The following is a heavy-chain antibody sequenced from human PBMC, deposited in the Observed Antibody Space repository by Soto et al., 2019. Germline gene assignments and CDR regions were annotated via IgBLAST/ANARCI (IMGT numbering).Heavy chain of an antibody. CDR2: IIPNLGIA. V-gene: IGHV1-69*02. CDR1: GGTFSSYT. D-gene: IGHD5-12*01. J-gene: IGHJ6*02. Sequence: QVQLVQSGAEVKKPGSSVKVSCKASGGTFSSYTISWVRQAPGQGLEWMGRIIPNLGIANYAQKFQGRVTMTSDKSTSTAYMELSRLRSEYTAVYYCASGYSGYAHYYYYCMDVCGQGTTVTVSS. CDR3: ASGYSGYAHYYYYCMDV.